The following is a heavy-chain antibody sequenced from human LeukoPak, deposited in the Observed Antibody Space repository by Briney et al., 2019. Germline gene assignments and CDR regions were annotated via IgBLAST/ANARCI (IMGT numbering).Heavy chain of an antibody. J-gene: IGHJ4*02. Sequence: GGSLRLSCTVSGFTVSSNSMSWVRQAPGKGLEWVSFIYSDNTHYSDSVKGRFTISRDNSKNTLYLQMNSLRAEDTAFYYCAKGSAQYYFDSWGQGTLVTVSS. CDR3: AKGSAQYYFDS. D-gene: IGHD3-10*01. V-gene: IGHV3-53*01. CDR2: IYSDNT. CDR1: GFTVSSNS.